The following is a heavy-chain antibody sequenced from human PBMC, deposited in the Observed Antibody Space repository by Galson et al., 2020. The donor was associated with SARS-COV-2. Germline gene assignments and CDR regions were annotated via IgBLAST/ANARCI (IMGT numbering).Heavy chain of an antibody. D-gene: IGHD3-3*01. J-gene: IGHJ6*03. CDR3: TRLDFWSGIYMDV. Sequence: GGSLRLSCTASGFTFGDYAMSWFRQAPGKGLEWVGFIRSKAYGGTTEYAASVKGRFTISRDDSKSIAYLQMNSLKTEDTAVYYCTRLDFWSGIYMDVWGKGTTVTVSS. CDR2: IRSKAYGGTT. V-gene: IGHV3-49*03. CDR1: GFTFGDYA.